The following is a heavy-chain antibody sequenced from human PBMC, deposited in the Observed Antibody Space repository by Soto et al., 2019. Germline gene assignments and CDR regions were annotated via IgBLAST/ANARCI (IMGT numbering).Heavy chain of an antibody. V-gene: IGHV4-59*08. CDR2: TYYSGST. CDR3: ARHNYGSGSTYFDY. J-gene: IGHJ4*02. CDR1: GCSISSYY. Sequence: SETLSLTCTVSGCSISSYYWSWIRQPPGKGLEWIGYTYYSGSTNYNPSLKSRVTISVDTSKNQFSLKLNSMTAADTAVYYCARHNYGSGSTYFDYWGQGTLVTVSS. D-gene: IGHD3-10*01.